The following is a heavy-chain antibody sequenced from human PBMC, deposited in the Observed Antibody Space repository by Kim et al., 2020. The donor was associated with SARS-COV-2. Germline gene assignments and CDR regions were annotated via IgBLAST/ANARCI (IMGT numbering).Heavy chain of an antibody. CDR3: ARYCGGDCGWYFDL. CDR1: GFSFNYHW. CDR2: IKQEGDEK. Sequence: GGSLRLSCAASGFSFNYHWMSWVRQAPGKGLEWVGNIKQEGDEKYYVGSVKGRFTISRDNTKNSLSLQMNSLRVEDTGVYYCARYCGGDCGWYFDLWGRGTLVTVSS. V-gene: IGHV3-7*01. J-gene: IGHJ2*01. D-gene: IGHD2-21*02.